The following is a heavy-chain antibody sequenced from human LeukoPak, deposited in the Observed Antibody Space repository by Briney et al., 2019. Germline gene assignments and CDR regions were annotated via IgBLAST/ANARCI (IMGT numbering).Heavy chain of an antibody. CDR2: ISGSGGST. J-gene: IGHJ4*02. CDR1: GFTFSSYA. Sequence: TGGSLRLSCAASGFTFSSYAMSWVRQAPGKGLEWVSAISGSGGSTYYADSVKGRFAISRDNSKNTLYLQMNSLRAEDTAVYYCAKTITMVRGVDYWGQGTLVTVSS. CDR3: AKTITMVRGVDY. V-gene: IGHV3-23*01. D-gene: IGHD3-10*01.